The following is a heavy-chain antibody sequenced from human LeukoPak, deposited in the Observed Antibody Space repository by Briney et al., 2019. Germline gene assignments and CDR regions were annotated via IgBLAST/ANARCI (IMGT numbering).Heavy chain of an antibody. D-gene: IGHD6-13*01. J-gene: IGHJ5*02. CDR2: ISAYNGNT. Sequence: ASVKVSCKASGYTFTSYGISWVRQAPGRGLEWMGWISAYNGNTNYAQKLQGRVTMTTDTSTSTAYMELRSLRSDDTAVYYCASHSSSWYPHWFDPWGQGTLVTVSS. CDR1: GYTFTSYG. CDR3: ASHSSSWYPHWFDP. V-gene: IGHV1-18*01.